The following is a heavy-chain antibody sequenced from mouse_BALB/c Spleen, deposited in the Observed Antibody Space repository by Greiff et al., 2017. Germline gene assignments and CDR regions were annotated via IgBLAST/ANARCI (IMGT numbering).Heavy chain of an antibody. D-gene: IGHD2-4*01. Sequence: VQLQQPGAELVKPGASVKLSCKASGYTFTSYWMHWVKQRPGQGLEWIGEIDPSDSYTNYNQKFKDKATLTVDKSSSTAYMQLSSLTSEDSAVYYCARDYDYDVEAYWGQGTLVTVSA. CDR2: IDPSDSYT. CDR1: GYTFTSYW. J-gene: IGHJ3*01. V-gene: IGHV1-69*02. CDR3: ARDYDYDVEAY.